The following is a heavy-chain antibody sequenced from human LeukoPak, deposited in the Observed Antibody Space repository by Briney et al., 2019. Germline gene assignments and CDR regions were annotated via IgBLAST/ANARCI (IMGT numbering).Heavy chain of an antibody. D-gene: IGHD3-9*01. V-gene: IGHV1-2*04. CDR1: GYTFTGYY. J-gene: IGHJ4*02. CDR3: ARDRFDGEEPFVY. Sequence: ASVKVSSKASGYTFTGYYMHWVRQAPGQGLEWMGWINPNSGGTNYAQKFQGWVTMTRDTSISTAYMELSRLRSDDTAVYYCARDRFDGEEPFVYWGQGTLVTVSS. CDR2: INPNSGGT.